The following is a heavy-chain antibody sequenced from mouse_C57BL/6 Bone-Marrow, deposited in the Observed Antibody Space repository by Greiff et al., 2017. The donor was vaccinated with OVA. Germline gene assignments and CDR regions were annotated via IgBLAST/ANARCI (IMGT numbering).Heavy chain of an antibody. V-gene: IGHV2-3*01. D-gene: IGHD4-1*01. Sequence: VQGVESGPGLVAPSQTLSITCTVSGFSLTSYGVSWVRQPPGKGLEWLGVIWGDGSTNYHSAIISRLSISKDNSKSQVCLELNSLHTDDTATYYCAKGGWDVGGFDYWGQGTTLTVSS. CDR1: GFSLTSYG. J-gene: IGHJ2*01. CDR2: IWGDGST. CDR3: AKGGWDVGGFDY.